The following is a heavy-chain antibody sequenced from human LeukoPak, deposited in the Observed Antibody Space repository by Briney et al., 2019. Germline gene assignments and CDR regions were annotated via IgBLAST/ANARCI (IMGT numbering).Heavy chain of an antibody. Sequence: SETLSLTCTVSGGSISSYYWSWIRQPPGKGLEWIGYIYYSGSTNYNPSLKSRGTISVDTSKHQFSLKLSSVTAADTAVYYCARDPSGSYYLSGAFDIWGQGTMVTVSS. J-gene: IGHJ3*02. V-gene: IGHV4-59*01. CDR3: ARDPSGSYYLSGAFDI. CDR2: IYYSGST. D-gene: IGHD1-26*01. CDR1: GGSISSYY.